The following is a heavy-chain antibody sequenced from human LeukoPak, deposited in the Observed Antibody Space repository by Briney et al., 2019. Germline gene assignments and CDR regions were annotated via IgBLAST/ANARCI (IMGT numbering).Heavy chain of an antibody. D-gene: IGHD2-15*01. CDR1: GYTFTSYY. CDR2: INPNSGGT. CDR3: AREGSYCSGGSCVAHFDY. Sequence: ASVKVSCKASGYTFTSYYMHWVRQAPGQGLEWMGWINPNSGGTNYAQKFQGRVTMTRDTSISTAYMELSRLRSDDTAVYYCAREGSYCSGGSCVAHFDYWGQGTLVTVSS. V-gene: IGHV1-2*02. J-gene: IGHJ4*02.